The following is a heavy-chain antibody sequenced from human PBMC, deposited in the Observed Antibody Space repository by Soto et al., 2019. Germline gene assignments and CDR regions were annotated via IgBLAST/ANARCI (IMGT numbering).Heavy chain of an antibody. CDR2: ISGHGDAT. CDR1: GFPFTGYA. V-gene: IGHV3-23*01. CDR3: ANSRVRMVRGRIIIPNY. Sequence: EVQLLESGGGLVQPGGSLRLSCAASGFPFTGYAMSWVRQAPGKGLEWVSAISGHGDATFYADSVKGRFTISIDNSKNTLYLHMNSLRAEDTALYYCANSRVRMVRGRIIIPNYWGQGTLVTVSS. D-gene: IGHD3-10*01. J-gene: IGHJ4*02.